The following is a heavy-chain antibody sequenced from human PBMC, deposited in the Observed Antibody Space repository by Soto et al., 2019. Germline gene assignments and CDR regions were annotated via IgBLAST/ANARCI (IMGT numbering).Heavy chain of an antibody. CDR2: IYYSGST. V-gene: IGHV4-31*03. Sequence: QVQLQESGPGLVKPSQTLSLTCTVSGGSISSGGYYWSWIRQHPGKGLEWIGYIYYSGSTYYNPSLKSRLPISVDTSKNQFSLKLSSVTAADTAVYYCARVQLNYYYGMDVWGQGTTVTVSS. CDR1: GGSISSGGYY. J-gene: IGHJ6*02. D-gene: IGHD2-2*01. CDR3: ARVQLNYYYGMDV.